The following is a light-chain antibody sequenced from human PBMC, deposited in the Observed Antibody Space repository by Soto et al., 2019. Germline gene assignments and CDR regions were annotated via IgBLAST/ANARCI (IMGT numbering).Light chain of an antibody. V-gene: IGKV3-20*01. J-gene: IGKJ1*01. CDR2: GAS. CDR3: QRYGTSVWT. Sequence: IVLTQSPGTLSLSPGERATLSCRASQGVSSTYLAWYQQKPGQAPRLLIYGASSRATGIPDRFSASGSGADFTLTISGLGPEDFEVDFCQRYGTSVWTLGQGTKVEIK. CDR1: QGVSSTY.